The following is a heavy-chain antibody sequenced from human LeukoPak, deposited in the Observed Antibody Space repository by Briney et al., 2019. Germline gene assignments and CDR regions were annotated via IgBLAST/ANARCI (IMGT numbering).Heavy chain of an antibody. V-gene: IGHV1-2*02. D-gene: IGHD3-22*01. Sequence: ASVKVSCKASGYTFTGYYMHWVRQAPGQGLEWMGWINPNSGGTNYAQKFQGRVTMTRNTSISTAYMELSSLRSEDTAVYYCARELSYYYDSSGYLGYWGQGTLVTVSS. CDR3: ARELSYYYDSSGYLGY. CDR2: INPNSGGT. J-gene: IGHJ4*02. CDR1: GYTFTGYY.